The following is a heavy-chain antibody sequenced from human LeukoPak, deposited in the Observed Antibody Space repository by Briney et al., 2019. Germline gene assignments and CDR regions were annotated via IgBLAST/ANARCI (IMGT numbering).Heavy chain of an antibody. CDR3: ARRGYTAYIHDY. J-gene: IGHJ4*02. CDR1: GFTFSSYG. V-gene: IGHV3-30*02. Sequence: PGGSLRLSCAASGFTFSSYGMHWVRQAPGKGLEWVAFIRYDGSNKYYADSVKGRFTISRDNSKNTLYPQMSSLRAEDTAVYYCARRGYTAYIHDYWGQGTLVIVSS. CDR2: IRYDGSNK. D-gene: IGHD5-12*01.